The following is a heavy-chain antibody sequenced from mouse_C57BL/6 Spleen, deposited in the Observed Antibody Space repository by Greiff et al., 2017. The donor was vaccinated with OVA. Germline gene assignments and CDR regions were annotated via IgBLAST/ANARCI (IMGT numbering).Heavy chain of an antibody. CDR1: GFTFSSYG. CDR3: ARHYGSSPYWYFDV. V-gene: IGHV5-6*01. D-gene: IGHD1-1*01. J-gene: IGHJ1*03. Sequence: DVQLVESGGDLVKPGGSLKLSCAASGFTFSSYGMSWVLQTPDKRLEWVATISSGGSYTYSPDSVKGRFTISRDNAKNTLYLQMSSLKSEDTAMYYCARHYGSSPYWYFDVWGTGTTVTVSS. CDR2: ISSGGSYT.